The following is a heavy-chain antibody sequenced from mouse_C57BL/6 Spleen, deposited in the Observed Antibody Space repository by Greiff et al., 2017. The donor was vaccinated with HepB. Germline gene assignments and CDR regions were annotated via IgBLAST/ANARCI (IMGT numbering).Heavy chain of an antibody. CDR1: GYTFTDYE. J-gene: IGHJ4*01. Sequence: QVQLKESGAELVRPGASVTLSCKASGYTFTDYEMHWVKQTPVHGLEWIGAIDPETGGTAYNQKFKGKAILTADKSSSTAYMELRSLTSEDSAVYYCTRLILGPYYYAMDYWGQGTSVTVSS. D-gene: IGHD4-1*01. V-gene: IGHV1-15*01. CDR3: TRLILGPYYYAMDY. CDR2: IDPETGGT.